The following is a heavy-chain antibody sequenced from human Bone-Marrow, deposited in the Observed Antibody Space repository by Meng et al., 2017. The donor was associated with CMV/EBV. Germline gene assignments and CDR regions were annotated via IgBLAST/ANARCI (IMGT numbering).Heavy chain of an antibody. CDR3: VKGKLGQQWLLLDY. J-gene: IGHJ4*02. Sequence: GESLKISCAASGFIFSSYAMTWVRQAPGKGLEWVSTISTNGDSTYAADSVKGRFTISRDNSKNTLYLQMKTLRAEDTATYYCVKGKLGQQWLLLDYWGQGTLVTVSS. CDR1: GFIFSSYA. CDR2: ISTNGDST. D-gene: IGHD6-19*01. V-gene: IGHV3-23*01.